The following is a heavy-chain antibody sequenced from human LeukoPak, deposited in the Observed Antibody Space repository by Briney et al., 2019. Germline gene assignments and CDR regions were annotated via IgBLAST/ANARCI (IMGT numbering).Heavy chain of an antibody. CDR1: GYTFTSYG. CDR3: ARAGYDLLTLAPDPANDY. J-gene: IGHJ4*02. CDR2: IIAYNGNT. D-gene: IGHD3-9*01. Sequence: ASVKVTCKASGYTFTSYGFNWVRQAPGQGLEWMGWIIAYNGNTNYAQKLQGRVTMTTDTSTSTAYMELRSLRSDDTAVYYCARAGYDLLTLAPDPANDYWGQGTLVTVSS. V-gene: IGHV1-18*01.